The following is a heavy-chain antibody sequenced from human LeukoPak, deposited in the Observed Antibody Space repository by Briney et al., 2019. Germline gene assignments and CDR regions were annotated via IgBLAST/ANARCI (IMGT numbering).Heavy chain of an antibody. Sequence: GGCLRLSCAASGFTFTNYAMNWVRQAPGKGLEWVSSISTGGERTYYADSMKGRFTISRDNSKNTLYLQIHSLRAEDTAIYYCAKDCVLYNSSPIDYWGQGTLVTVSS. CDR2: ISTGGERT. CDR3: AKDCVLYNSSPIDY. V-gene: IGHV3-23*01. CDR1: GFTFTNYA. J-gene: IGHJ4*02. D-gene: IGHD2/OR15-2a*01.